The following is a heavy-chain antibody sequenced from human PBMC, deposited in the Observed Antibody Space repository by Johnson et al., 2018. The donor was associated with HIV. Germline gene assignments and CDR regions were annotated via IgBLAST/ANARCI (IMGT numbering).Heavy chain of an antibody. V-gene: IGHV3-30-3*01. CDR1: GFTFSNYA. CDR3: AREGAAAGPTDAFDI. CDR2: ISYDGSNK. Sequence: QVQLVESGGGVVQPGRSLRLSCAASGFTFSNYAMHWVRQAPGKGLEWVAVISYDGSNKYSADSVKGRFTISRDNSKNTLYLQMNSLRAEDTAVYYCAREGAAAGPTDAFDIWGQGTMVTVSS. D-gene: IGHD6-13*01. J-gene: IGHJ3*02.